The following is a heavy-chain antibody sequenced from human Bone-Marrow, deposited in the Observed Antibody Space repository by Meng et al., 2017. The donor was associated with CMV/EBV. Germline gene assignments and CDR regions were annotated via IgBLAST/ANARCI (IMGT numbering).Heavy chain of an antibody. Sequence: TFSGFSLSTSGVGVGWIRQPPGKALEWLAVIYWDDDKRYSPSLESRLTITKDTFKNQVVLTMTNMDPVDTATYYCAHIAVAGIWLDYWGQGTLVTVSS. J-gene: IGHJ4*02. CDR3: AHIAVAGIWLDY. V-gene: IGHV2-5*02. D-gene: IGHD6-19*01. CDR2: IYWDDDK. CDR1: GFSLSTSGVG.